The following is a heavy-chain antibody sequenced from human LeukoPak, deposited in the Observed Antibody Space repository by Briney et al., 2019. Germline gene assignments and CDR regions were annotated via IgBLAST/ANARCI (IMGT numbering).Heavy chain of an antibody. D-gene: IGHD4-17*01. CDR3: AKGRGTAVTSAANY. CDR2: IGGSGDNT. Sequence: GGSLRLSCAASGFTFSSYAMSWVRQAPGKGLEWVSSIGGSGDNTCYADSVKDRSSISRDNSKTTVSLQMNSLRAEDTAVYYCAKGRGTAVTSAANYWGQGTLVTVSS. CDR1: GFTFSSYA. J-gene: IGHJ4*02. V-gene: IGHV3-23*01.